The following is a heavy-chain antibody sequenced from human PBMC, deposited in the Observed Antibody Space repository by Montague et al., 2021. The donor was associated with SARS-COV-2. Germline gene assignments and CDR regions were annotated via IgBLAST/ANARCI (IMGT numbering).Heavy chain of an antibody. CDR1: GGSISSGSCY. CDR2: IYSSGST. CDR3: ARDYGDYSYYYGLDV. Sequence: TLSLTCTVFGGSISSGSCYWSWIRQPAGKGLEWIGRIYSSGSTNYNPSLKSRVTMSVDTSKNQFSLKVSSVTAADTAVYYCARDYGDYSYYYGLDVWGQGTTVTVSS. D-gene: IGHD4-17*01. J-gene: IGHJ6*02. V-gene: IGHV4-61*02.